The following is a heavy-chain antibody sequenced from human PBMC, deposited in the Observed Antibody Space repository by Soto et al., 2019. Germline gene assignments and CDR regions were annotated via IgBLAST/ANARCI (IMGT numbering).Heavy chain of an antibody. V-gene: IGHV4-39*01. CDR3: ASHAGNVLLWFGESKRPYDY. D-gene: IGHD3-10*01. CDR2: IYYSGST. J-gene: IGHJ4*02. Sequence: SETLSLTCTVSGGSISSSSYYWGWIRQPPGKGLEWIGSIYYSGSTYYNPSLKSRVTISVDTSKNQFSLKLSSVTAADTAVYYCASHAGNVLLWFGESKRPYDYWGQGTLVTVSS. CDR1: GGSISSSSYY.